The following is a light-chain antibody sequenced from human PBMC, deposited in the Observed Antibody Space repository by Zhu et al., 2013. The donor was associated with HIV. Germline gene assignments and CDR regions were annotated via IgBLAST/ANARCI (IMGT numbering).Light chain of an antibody. CDR3: AAWDDRVSGRV. CDR2: RNS. CDR1: SSSIGSRY. J-gene: IGLJ3*02. Sequence: QSVLTQPPSASGTPGQTVTVSCSVSSSSIGSRYVYWYQHVPGTAPKLLIYRNSQRPSGVPDRFSGSKSGTSASLAISGLRSEDEADCYCAAWDDRVSGRVFGGGTKLTVL. V-gene: IGLV1-47*01.